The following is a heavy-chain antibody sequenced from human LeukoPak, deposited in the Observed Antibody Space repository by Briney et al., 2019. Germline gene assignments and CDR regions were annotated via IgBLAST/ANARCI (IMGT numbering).Heavy chain of an antibody. J-gene: IGHJ6*02. CDR2: ISAYNGNT. Sequence: ASLKVSCKASGYTFTSYGISWVRQAPGQRLEWMGWISAYNGNTNYAQKLQGRVTMTTDTSTSTAYMELRSLRSDDTAVYYCAREMGTTVVTQYYYYGMDVWGQGTTVTVSS. V-gene: IGHV1-18*01. D-gene: IGHD4-23*01. CDR3: AREMGTTVVTQYYYYGMDV. CDR1: GYTFTSYG.